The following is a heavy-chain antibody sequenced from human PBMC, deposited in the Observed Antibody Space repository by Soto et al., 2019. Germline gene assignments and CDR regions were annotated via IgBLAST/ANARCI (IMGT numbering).Heavy chain of an antibody. CDR1: GGSISSGGYY. CDR2: IYYRGST. CDR3: ARVGPYCSSTSCYSFNWFDP. J-gene: IGHJ5*02. D-gene: IGHD2-2*01. V-gene: IGHV4-31*03. Sequence: QVQLQESGPGLVKPSQTLSLTCTVSGGSISSGGYYWSWIRQHPGKGLEWIGYIYYRGSTYYNPSLKNRVTISVDTSKNQFSLKLSSVTAADTAVYYCARVGPYCSSTSCYSFNWFDPWGQGTLVTVSS.